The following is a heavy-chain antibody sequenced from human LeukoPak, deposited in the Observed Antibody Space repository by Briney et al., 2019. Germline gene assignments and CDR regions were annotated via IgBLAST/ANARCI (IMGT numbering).Heavy chain of an antibody. CDR2: INSDGSST. V-gene: IGHV3-74*01. D-gene: IGHD6-19*01. CDR1: GFTFSSYW. CDR3: ARGYSSGWYFDY. J-gene: IGHJ4*02. Sequence: GGSLRLSCAASGFTFSSYWMYWVRQAPGKGLVWVSRINSDGSSTSYADSVKGRFTISRDNAKNTLYLQMNSLRAEDTAVYYCARGYSSGWYFDYWGQGTLVTVSS.